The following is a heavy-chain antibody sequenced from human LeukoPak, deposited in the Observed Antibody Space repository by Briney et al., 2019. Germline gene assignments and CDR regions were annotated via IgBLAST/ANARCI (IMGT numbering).Heavy chain of an antibody. J-gene: IGHJ4*02. D-gene: IGHD3-10*01. CDR2: ISYDGSNK. CDR3: ARDFSTSGAFDY. V-gene: IGHV3-30-3*01. Sequence: GGSLRLSCAASGFTFSSYAMHWVRQAPGKGLEWVAVISYDGSNKYYADSVKGRFTISRDNSKNTLYLQMNSLRAEDTAVYYCARDFSTSGAFDYWGQGTLVTVPS. CDR1: GFTFSSYA.